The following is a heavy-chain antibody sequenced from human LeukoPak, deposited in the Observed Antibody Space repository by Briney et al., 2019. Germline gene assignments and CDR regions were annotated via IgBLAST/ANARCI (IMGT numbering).Heavy chain of an antibody. CDR3: AKGNDYGDYGYMDV. V-gene: IGHV3-30*02. Sequence: GGSPRLSCVASGFTFSSYGMHWVRQAPGKGLEWVAFIRYDGSNKYYADSVKGRFTISRDNSKNTLYVQMNSLRAEDTAVYYCAKGNDYGDYGYMDVWGKGTTVTISS. CDR1: GFTFSSYG. CDR2: IRYDGSNK. J-gene: IGHJ6*03. D-gene: IGHD4-17*01.